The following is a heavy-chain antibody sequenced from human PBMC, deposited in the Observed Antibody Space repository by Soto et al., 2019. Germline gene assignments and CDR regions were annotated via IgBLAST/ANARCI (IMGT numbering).Heavy chain of an antibody. CDR1: GFSLSTNGVG. CDR3: AHRFGLLTCDSSGQHSECFQY. V-gene: IGHV2-5*02. Sequence: QITLKESGPSLVQPTQPLTLTCTFSGFSLSTNGVGVGWIRQPPGKALEWLALIYWDDAKRYSPSLKSRLTITRYTSKSQVVLTLTFMDPLDTARYYCAHRFGLLTCDSSGQHSECFQYWGQVTLGTVSS. D-gene: IGHD3-22*01. CDR2: IYWDDAK. J-gene: IGHJ1*01.